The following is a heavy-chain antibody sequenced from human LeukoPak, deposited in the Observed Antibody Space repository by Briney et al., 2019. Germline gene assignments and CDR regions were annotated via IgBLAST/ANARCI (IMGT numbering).Heavy chain of an antibody. CDR1: GGSFSSYY. CDR2: IYYSGST. Sequence: SETLSLTCAVYGGSFSSYYWSWIRQPPGKGLEWIGYIYYSGSTNYNPSLKSRVTISVDMSKNQFSLKLSSVTAADTAVYYCARGDSSSWSNWFDPWGQGTLVTVSS. CDR3: ARGDSSSWSNWFDP. V-gene: IGHV4-59*01. D-gene: IGHD6-13*01. J-gene: IGHJ5*02.